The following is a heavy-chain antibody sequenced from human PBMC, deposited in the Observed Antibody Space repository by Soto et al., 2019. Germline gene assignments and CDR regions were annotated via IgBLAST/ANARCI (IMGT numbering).Heavy chain of an antibody. CDR2: IIPILGIA. Sequence: QVQLVQSGAEVKKPGSSVKVSCKASGGTFSSYTISWVRQAPGQGLEWMGRIIPILGIANYAQKFQGRVTITADKSTSTAYMELSSLGYEDSAVYYCRDIPHRWGQGTLVAVSS. CDR3: RDIPHR. J-gene: IGHJ5*02. CDR1: GGTFSSYT. V-gene: IGHV1-69*02. D-gene: IGHD2-15*01.